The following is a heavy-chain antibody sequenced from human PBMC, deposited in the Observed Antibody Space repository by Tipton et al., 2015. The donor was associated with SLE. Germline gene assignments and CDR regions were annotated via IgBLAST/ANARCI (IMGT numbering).Heavy chain of an antibody. V-gene: IGHV3-49*04. D-gene: IGHD2-15*01. CDR1: GFTFANYA. Sequence: SLRLSCRASGFTFANYAMNWVRQAPGKGLEWVGFIRSKPYGGTTENAASVRGRFTISRDDSKSIAYLQMNSLTIEDTAVYYCTREGRRYCSGDTCYFYDAFDIWGQGTMVTVSS. CDR3: TREGRRYCSGDTCYFYDAFDI. CDR2: IRSKPYGGTT. J-gene: IGHJ3*02.